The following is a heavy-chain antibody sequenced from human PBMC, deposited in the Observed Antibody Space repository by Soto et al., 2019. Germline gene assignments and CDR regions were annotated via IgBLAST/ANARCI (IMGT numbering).Heavy chain of an antibody. Sequence: PSETLSLTCTVSGGSTSSDNYWSWIRQPPGKGLEWIGHIYYSGNTDYNPSLKSRLAISIDTSKNQFSLKLSSATAADTAVYFCAREGGESSDGLYYFDSWGQGSLGTVSS. CDR2: IYYSGNT. CDR1: GGSTSSDNY. J-gene: IGHJ4*02. V-gene: IGHV4-30-4*01. D-gene: IGHD3-16*01. CDR3: AREGGESSDGLYYFDS.